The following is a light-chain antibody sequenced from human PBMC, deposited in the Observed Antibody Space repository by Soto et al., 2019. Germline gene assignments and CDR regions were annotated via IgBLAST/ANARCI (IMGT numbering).Light chain of an antibody. CDR3: QHYNNLPFT. CDR1: QAVSSN. CDR2: AAS. V-gene: IGKV3-15*01. Sequence: EIVMTQSPANLSVSPGERATLSCRASQAVSSNLAWYQQKPGQAPRLLIYAASTRAAGIPDRFSGSGSGTGFTLTITSLQSEDFAVYYCQHYNNLPFTCGPGTKVDI. J-gene: IGKJ3*01.